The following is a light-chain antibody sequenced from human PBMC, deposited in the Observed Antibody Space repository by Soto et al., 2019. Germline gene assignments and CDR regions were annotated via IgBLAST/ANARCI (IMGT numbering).Light chain of an antibody. V-gene: IGKV3-15*01. CDR2: GAS. Sequence: EIVMTQSPATLSVSPGERATLSCSASQDISTNLAWYQQKPGQAPRLLIYGASTRATGIPARFSGSGSGTEFTLTISSLQSEDFAVYYCQQYDNWLRTFGQGTKVEIK. J-gene: IGKJ1*01. CDR1: QDISTN. CDR3: QQYDNWLRT.